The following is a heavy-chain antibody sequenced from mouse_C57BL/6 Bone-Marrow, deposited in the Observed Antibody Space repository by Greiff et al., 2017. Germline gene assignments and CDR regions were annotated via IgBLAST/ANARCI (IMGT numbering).Heavy chain of an antibody. Sequence: QVQLQQPGAELVKPGASVKVSCKASGYNFTSYWMHWVKQRPGQGLEWIGRIHPSDGDTNYNQKFKGKATLTVDKSSSSAYMQLSSLTSEDSAVYYCAIRIYDGSFDYWGQGTTLTVSS. CDR1: GYNFTSYW. CDR3: AIRIYDGSFDY. D-gene: IGHD2-3*01. J-gene: IGHJ2*01. CDR2: IHPSDGDT. V-gene: IGHV1-74*01.